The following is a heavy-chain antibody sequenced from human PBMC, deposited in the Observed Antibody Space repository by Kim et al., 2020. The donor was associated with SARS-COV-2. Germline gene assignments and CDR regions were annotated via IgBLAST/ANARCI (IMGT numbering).Heavy chain of an antibody. J-gene: IGHJ4*02. CDR3: ARGPPHNYFDY. CDR2: ST. V-gene: IGHV4-31*02. Sequence: STHYNPSLESRVTISMDTSKNQFSLKVNSVTAADTAVYYCARGPPHNYFDYWGQGALVTVSS.